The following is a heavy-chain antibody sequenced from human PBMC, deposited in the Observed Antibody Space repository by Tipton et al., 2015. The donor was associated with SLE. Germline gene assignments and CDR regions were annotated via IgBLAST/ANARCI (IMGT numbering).Heavy chain of an antibody. D-gene: IGHD6-19*01. CDR3: ARSSGWHDAFDI. CDR1: GGSFSGYY. J-gene: IGHJ3*02. Sequence: TLSLTCAVYGGSFSGYYWSWIRQPPGKGLEWIGEINHSGSTNYNPSLKSRVTISVDTSKNQSSLKLSSVTAADTAVYYCARSSGWHDAFDIWGQGTMVTVSS. V-gene: IGHV4-34*01. CDR2: INHSGST.